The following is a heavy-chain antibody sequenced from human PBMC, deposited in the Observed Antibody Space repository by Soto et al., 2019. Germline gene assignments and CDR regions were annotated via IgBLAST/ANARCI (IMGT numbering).Heavy chain of an antibody. Sequence: QITLKESGPTLVKPTQTLTLTCTFSGFSLTTPGVSVGWIRQPPGKALEWLGLLYWDDDKRYSPALTTRLTFSKDAAKSHFVLTLTNADPVDTATYYCAHNSNSAVAGTCYFDYWGQGTLVTVSS. CDR1: GFSLTTPGVS. V-gene: IGHV2-5*02. J-gene: IGHJ4*02. D-gene: IGHD6-19*01. CDR3: AHNSNSAVAGTCYFDY. CDR2: LYWDDDK.